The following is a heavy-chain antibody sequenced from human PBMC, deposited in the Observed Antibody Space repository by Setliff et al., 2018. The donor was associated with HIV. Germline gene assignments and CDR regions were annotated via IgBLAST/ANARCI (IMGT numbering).Heavy chain of an antibody. Sequence: PGESLKISCAASGFTFSDHYMDWVRQSPGKGLEWVGRIANKADSHTIQYAASVQGRFTISRDDSKNSLYLQMSNLQADDTAIYYCARGRCSGGSCFFDSWGQGTLVTVSS. CDR3: ARGRCSGGSCFFDS. V-gene: IGHV3-72*01. CDR2: IANKADSHTI. CDR1: GFTFSDHY. J-gene: IGHJ4*02. D-gene: IGHD2-15*01.